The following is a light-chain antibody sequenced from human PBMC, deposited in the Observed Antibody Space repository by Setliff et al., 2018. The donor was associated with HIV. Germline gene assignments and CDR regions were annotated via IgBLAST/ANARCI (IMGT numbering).Light chain of an antibody. CDR2: EVR. Sequence: QSVLTQPASVSGSPGQSITISCTGTSSDVGGYSYVSWYQQHPGKAPKLIIYEVRNRPSGVSNRFSGSKSGNTASLTISGLQAEDEADYYCSSYAGSSTYVFGTGTKVTVL. CDR3: SSYAGSSTYV. J-gene: IGLJ1*01. CDR1: SSDVGGYSY. V-gene: IGLV2-14*01.